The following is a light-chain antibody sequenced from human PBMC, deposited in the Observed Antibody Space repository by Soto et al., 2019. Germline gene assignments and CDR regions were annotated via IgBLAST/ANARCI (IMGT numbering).Light chain of an antibody. CDR3: QQRSNWPLT. Sequence: EIVLTQSPATLSLSPGERATLSCRASQSISSHLAWYQQKPGQAPRLLMYDASNRATGIPARFSGSGSGTDFTVTISSLEPEDFAVYYCQQRSNWPLTFGGGTKVEIK. J-gene: IGKJ4*01. CDR1: QSISSH. V-gene: IGKV3-11*01. CDR2: DAS.